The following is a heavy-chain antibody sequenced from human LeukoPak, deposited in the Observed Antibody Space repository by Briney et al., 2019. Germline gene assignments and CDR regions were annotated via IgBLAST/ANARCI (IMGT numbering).Heavy chain of an antibody. D-gene: IGHD2-2*01. J-gene: IGHJ6*03. Sequence: SETLSLTCTVSGGSISSGSYYWSWIRQPAGKGLEWIGRIYTSGSTNYNPSLKSRVTISVDTSKNQFSLKLNSVTAADTAVYYCARVSTEVPAAQQAIYYYYYMDVWGKGTTVTISS. CDR3: ARVSTEVPAAQQAIYYYYYMDV. CDR2: IYTSGST. CDR1: GGSISSGSYY. V-gene: IGHV4-61*02.